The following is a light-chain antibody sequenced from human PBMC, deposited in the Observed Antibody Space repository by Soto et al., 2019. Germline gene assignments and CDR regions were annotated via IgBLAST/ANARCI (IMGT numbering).Light chain of an antibody. CDR3: QQYDRSPKLT. V-gene: IGKV3-20*01. CDR1: QSVSSSY. J-gene: IGKJ4*01. CDR2: GAS. Sequence: EIVLTQSPGTLSLSPGERATLSCRASQSVSSSYLAWYQQKPGLAPRLLIYGASSRAAGIPDRFSGSGSGTDFTLTISRLEPEDFAVYYCQQYDRSPKLTFGGGTKVEIK.